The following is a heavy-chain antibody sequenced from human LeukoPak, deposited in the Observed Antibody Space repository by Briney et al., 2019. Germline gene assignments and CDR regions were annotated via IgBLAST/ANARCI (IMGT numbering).Heavy chain of an antibody. CDR1: GGTFSSYG. J-gene: IGHJ6*03. CDR2: IIPMSGTA. CDR3: ARVSGYNWNYMDYYYKHMDV. D-gene: IGHD1-7*01. Sequence: GASVKVSCKACGGTFSSYGISWVRQASGQGLEWMGGIIPMSGTAKYAPKIQGRVTITADKSTFTAYMELSSLRTEDTAVYYCARVSGYNWNYMDYYYKHMDVWGKGTTVTVSS. V-gene: IGHV1-69*06.